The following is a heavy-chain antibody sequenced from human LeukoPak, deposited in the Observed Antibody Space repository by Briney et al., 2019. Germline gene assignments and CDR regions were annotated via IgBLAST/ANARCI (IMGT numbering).Heavy chain of an antibody. Sequence: ASVKVSCKASGYTFTGYYMHWVRQAPGQRLEWMGWINPNSGGTNYAQKFQGRVTMTRDTSISTAYMELSRLRSDDTAVYYCARIWGSSTSCYDCWFDPWGQGTLVTVSS. D-gene: IGHD2-2*01. CDR3: ARIWGSSTSCYDCWFDP. CDR2: INPNSGGT. J-gene: IGHJ5*02. V-gene: IGHV1-2*02. CDR1: GYTFTGYY.